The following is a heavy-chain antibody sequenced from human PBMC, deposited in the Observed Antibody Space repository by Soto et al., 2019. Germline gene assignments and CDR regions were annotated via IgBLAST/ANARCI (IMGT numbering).Heavy chain of an antibody. CDR2: IKSKTDGGTT. CDR3: AALNYYYYYMDV. Sequence: VQLVESGGGLVQPGGSLRLSCAASGFTFSNAWMSWVRQAPGKGLEWVGRIKSKTDGGTTDYAAPVKGRFTISRDDSKNTLYLQMNSLKTEDTAVYYCAALNYYYYYMDVWGKGTTVTVSS. CDR1: GFTFSNAW. J-gene: IGHJ6*03. V-gene: IGHV3-15*01. D-gene: IGHD6-25*01.